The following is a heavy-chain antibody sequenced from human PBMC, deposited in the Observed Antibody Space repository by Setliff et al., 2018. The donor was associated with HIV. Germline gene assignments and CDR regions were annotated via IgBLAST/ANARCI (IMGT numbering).Heavy chain of an antibody. Sequence: PSETLSLTCTVSGGSISSGNYYWSWTRQHPGKGLEWIGYISHSGITYYNPSLKSRVTISVDTSKNHFSLRLSSVTAADTAVYYCATNRVGNYPLDYWGRGTLVTVSS. V-gene: IGHV4-39*02. J-gene: IGHJ4*02. D-gene: IGHD1-7*01. CDR1: GGSISSGNYY. CDR2: ISHSGIT. CDR3: ATNRVGNYPLDY.